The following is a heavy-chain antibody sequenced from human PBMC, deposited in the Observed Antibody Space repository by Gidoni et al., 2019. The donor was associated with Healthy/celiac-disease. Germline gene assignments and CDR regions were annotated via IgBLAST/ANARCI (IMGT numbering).Heavy chain of an antibody. CDR1: GGSISSGGYS. D-gene: IGHD3-22*01. J-gene: IGHJ4*02. CDR3: ASKGDDSSGYYHFDY. Sequence: QLQLQESGSGLVKPSQTLSLTCAVSGGSISSGGYSWSWIRQPPGKGLEWIGYIYHSGSTYYNPSLKSRVTISVDRSKNQFSLKLSSVTAADTAVYYCASKGDDSSGYYHFDYWGQGTLVTVSS. V-gene: IGHV4-30-2*01. CDR2: IYHSGST.